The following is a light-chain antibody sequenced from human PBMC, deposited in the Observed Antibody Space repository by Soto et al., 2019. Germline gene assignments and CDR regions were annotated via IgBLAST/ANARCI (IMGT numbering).Light chain of an antibody. V-gene: IGKV1-5*03. J-gene: IGKJ1*01. CDR2: KAS. Sequence: DIQMTQSPSTLSASVGDRVTITCRASQSISTWLAWYQQKPGKAPKLLISKASSLESGVPLRFSGSGSGTKFTLTISRLQPDDFATYYCQQSNSYSWTFGQGTKVEIK. CDR1: QSISTW. CDR3: QQSNSYSWT.